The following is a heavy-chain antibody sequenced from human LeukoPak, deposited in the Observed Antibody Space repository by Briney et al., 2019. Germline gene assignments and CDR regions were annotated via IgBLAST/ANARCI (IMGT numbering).Heavy chain of an antibody. J-gene: IGHJ6*02. V-gene: IGHV1-2*06. CDR3: AMLGYCSSTSCWRGYYYGMDV. CDR2: INPNSGGT. CDR1: GYTFTGYY. D-gene: IGHD2-2*01. Sequence: ASVNVSCTASGYTFTGYYMHWVRQAPGQGLEWMGRINPNSGGTNYAQKFQGRVTMTRDTSISTAYMELSRLRSDDTAVYYCAMLGYCSSTSCWRGYYYGMDVWGQGTTVTVSS.